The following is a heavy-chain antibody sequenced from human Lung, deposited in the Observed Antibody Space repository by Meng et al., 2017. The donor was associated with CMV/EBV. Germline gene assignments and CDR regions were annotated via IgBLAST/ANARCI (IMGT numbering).Heavy chain of an antibody. CDR2: ITPSSGGT. V-gene: IGHV1-2*06. CDR1: GYTFTGYY. J-gene: IGHJ4*02. CDR3: VRANLGSADY. D-gene: IGHD7-27*01. Sequence: QVQLVQSVAERKKPGASVKVSCKASGYTFTGYYMHWLRQAPGQGLEWVGRITPSSGGTTYAQKFQGRVTMTRDTSISTAYMELSSLRSDDAAIYYCVRANLGSADYWGQGTLVTVSS.